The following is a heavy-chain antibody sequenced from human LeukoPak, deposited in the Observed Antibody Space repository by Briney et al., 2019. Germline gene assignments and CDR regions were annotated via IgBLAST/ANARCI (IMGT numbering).Heavy chain of an antibody. CDR1: GGSISSYY. J-gene: IGHJ3*02. Sequence: PSETLSLTCTVSGGSISSYYWSWIRQPPGKGLEWIGYIYYTGSTIYNPSLKSRVTISVDTSKNQFSLKLSSVTAADTAVYYCARESWDTDAFDIWGQGTMVTVSS. CDR3: ARESWDTDAFDI. CDR2: IYYTGST. D-gene: IGHD5-18*01. V-gene: IGHV4-59*01.